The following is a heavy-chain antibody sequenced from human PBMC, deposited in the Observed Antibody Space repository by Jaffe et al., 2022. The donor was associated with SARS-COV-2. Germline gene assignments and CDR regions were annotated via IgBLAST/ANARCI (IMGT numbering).Heavy chain of an antibody. Sequence: EVQLVESGGGLVQPGGSLRLSCAASGFTVSSNYMSWVRQAPGKGLEWVSVIYSGGSTYYADSVKGRFTISRDNSKNTLYLQMNSLRAEDTAVYYCARWIVIPRDAFDIWGQGTMVTVSS. D-gene: IGHD3-16*02. V-gene: IGHV3-66*02. CDR2: IYSGGST. CDR3: ARWIVIPRDAFDI. J-gene: IGHJ3*02. CDR1: GFTVSSNY.